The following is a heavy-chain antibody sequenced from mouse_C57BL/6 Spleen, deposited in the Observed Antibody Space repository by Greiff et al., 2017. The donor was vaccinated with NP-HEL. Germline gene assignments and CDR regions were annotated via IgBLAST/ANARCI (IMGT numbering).Heavy chain of an antibody. D-gene: IGHD2-1*01. Sequence: VKLVESGAELVKPGASVKLSCKASGYTFTEYTIHWVKQRSGQGLEWIGWFYPGSGSIKYNEKFKDKATLTADKSSSTVYMELSRLTSEDSAVYFCASHIGPSPYGTYVYFDYWGQGTTLTVSS. CDR3: ASHIGPSPYGTYVYFDY. CDR1: GYTFTEYT. J-gene: IGHJ2*01. CDR2: FYPGSGSI. V-gene: IGHV1-62-2*01.